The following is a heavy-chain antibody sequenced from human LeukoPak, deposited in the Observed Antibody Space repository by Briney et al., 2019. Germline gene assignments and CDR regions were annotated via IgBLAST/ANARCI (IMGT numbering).Heavy chain of an antibody. D-gene: IGHD4-23*01. CDR2: ISYSGYT. CDR1: GGSLRSYY. J-gene: IGHJ4*02. CDR3: ARGRNDNGGMFFDS. V-gene: IGHV4-59*01. Sequence: SETLSLTCTVSGGSLRSYYWSWIRQAPGKGLEWIGFISYSGYTSYSPSLKCRVAISLDTSKGQFSLRLSSMTAADTAFYYCARGRNDNGGMFFDSWAQGMLVTVSS.